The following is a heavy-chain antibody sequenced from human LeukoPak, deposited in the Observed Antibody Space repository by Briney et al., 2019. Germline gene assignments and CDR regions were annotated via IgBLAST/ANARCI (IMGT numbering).Heavy chain of an antibody. CDR3: ARAPRINMVRGVIYWFDP. J-gene: IGHJ5*02. V-gene: IGHV1-8*03. D-gene: IGHD3-10*01. CDR1: GYTFTSYD. Sequence: ASVKVSCKASGYTFTSYDINWVRQATGQGLEWMGWMNPNSGNTGYAQKFQGRVTITRNTSISTAYMELSSLRSEDTAVYYCARAPRINMVRGVIYWFDPWGQGTLVTVSS. CDR2: MNPNSGNT.